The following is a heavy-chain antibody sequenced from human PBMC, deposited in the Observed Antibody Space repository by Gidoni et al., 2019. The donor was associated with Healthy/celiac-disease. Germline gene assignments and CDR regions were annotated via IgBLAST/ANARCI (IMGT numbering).Heavy chain of an antibody. CDR3: ARYYYDSSGYFYYFDY. CDR1: GGSIISYY. CDR2: IYYSGST. Sequence: QVQLQESGPGLVKPSETLSLTCTVSGGSIISYYWSWIRQPPGKGLEWIGYIYYSGSTNYNPSLKRRVTISVDTSKNQFSLKLSSVTAADTAVYYCARYYYDSSGYFYYFDYWGQGTLVTVSS. J-gene: IGHJ4*02. D-gene: IGHD3-22*01. V-gene: IGHV4-59*01.